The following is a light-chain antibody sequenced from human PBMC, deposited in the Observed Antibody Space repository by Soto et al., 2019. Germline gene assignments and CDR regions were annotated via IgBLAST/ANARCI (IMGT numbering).Light chain of an antibody. CDR1: SSDIGAYDY. V-gene: IGLV2-14*01. J-gene: IGLJ1*01. CDR2: EVN. CDR3: FSFTTTSTHV. Sequence: QSALTQPASLSGSPGQSITISCTGTSSDIGAYDYVSWFQQHPGKAPKLMISEVNNRPSGVSNRFSGYKSGNTAYLTISGLQVEDEADYFCFSFTTTSTHVFGTGTKLTVL.